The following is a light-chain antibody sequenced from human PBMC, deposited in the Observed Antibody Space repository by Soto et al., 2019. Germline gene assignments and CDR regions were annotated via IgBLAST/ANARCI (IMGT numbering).Light chain of an antibody. V-gene: IGKV2D-29*01. J-gene: IGKJ1*01. CDR2: EVS. Sequence: DIVMTQTPLSLSVTPGQSASISCKSSQSLLYVDGKTYLFWYLQKPGQPPQLLIYEVSNRFSGVPERFRGSGSGTDFTLKISRVEAGDVGVYYCMQSTLFPWTFGQGTKVEIK. CDR1: QSLLYVDGKTY. CDR3: MQSTLFPWT.